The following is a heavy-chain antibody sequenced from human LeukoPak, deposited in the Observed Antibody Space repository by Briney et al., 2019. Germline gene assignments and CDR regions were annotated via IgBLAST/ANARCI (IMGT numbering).Heavy chain of an antibody. Sequence: GGSLRLSCAASGFTFSDYYMSWIRQAPGKGLEWVSYISSISSYTNYADSVKGRFTISRDNAKNSLYLQMNSLRAEDTAVYYCARGSWTGSSPSYWGQGTLVTVSS. CDR3: ARGSWTGSSPSY. CDR2: ISSISSYT. CDR1: GFTFSDYY. V-gene: IGHV3-11*06. D-gene: IGHD3-10*01. J-gene: IGHJ4*02.